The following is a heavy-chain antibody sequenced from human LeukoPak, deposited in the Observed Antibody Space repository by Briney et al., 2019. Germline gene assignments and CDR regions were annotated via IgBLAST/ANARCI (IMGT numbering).Heavy chain of an antibody. CDR2: IIPFFGTA. Sequence: ASVKVSCKASGGTFSSYAFTWVRQAPGQGLEWMGGIIPFFGTANYAQKFQGRVTITADKSTSTAYMELSSLRSEDTAVYYCVRGRTVTTTDAFDIWGQGTMVTVSS. D-gene: IGHD4-17*01. V-gene: IGHV1-69*06. CDR1: GGTFSSYA. CDR3: VRGRTVTTTDAFDI. J-gene: IGHJ3*02.